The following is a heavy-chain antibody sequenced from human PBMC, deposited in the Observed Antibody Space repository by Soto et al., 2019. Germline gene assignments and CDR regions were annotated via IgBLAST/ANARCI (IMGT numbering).Heavy chain of an antibody. Sequence: GGSLRLSCAASGFTFDDYAMHWVRQAPGKGLEWVSGISWNSGSIGYADSVKGRFTISRDNAKNSLYLQMNSPRAEDTALYYCAKDIEDEWLVFQEVRAAFDIWGQGTMVTVSS. J-gene: IGHJ3*02. CDR3: AKDIEDEWLVFQEVRAAFDI. V-gene: IGHV3-9*01. CDR2: ISWNSGSI. CDR1: GFTFDDYA. D-gene: IGHD6-19*01.